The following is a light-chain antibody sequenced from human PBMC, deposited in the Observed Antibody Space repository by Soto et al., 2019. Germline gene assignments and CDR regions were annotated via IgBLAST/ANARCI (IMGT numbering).Light chain of an antibody. CDR1: QSVSSY. Sequence: VLTQSPDTLSLSPGNRATLSCRASQSVSSYLAWYQQKPGQAPRLLIYDASNRATGIPARFSGSGSGTDFTLTISRLEPEDFAVYYCQQYGRPFGQGTKVDIK. CDR2: DAS. J-gene: IGKJ1*01. V-gene: IGKV3-11*01. CDR3: QQYGRP.